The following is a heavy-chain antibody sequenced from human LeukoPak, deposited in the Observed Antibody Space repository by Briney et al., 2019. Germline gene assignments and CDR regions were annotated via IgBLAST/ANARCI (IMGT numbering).Heavy chain of an antibody. Sequence: SETLSLTCTVSGGSISSSNYSWGWIRQPPGKGLEWIGTIYYSGSTYYNPSLKSRVTISVDKSQFSLKLSSVTAADTAIYYCARVVASSARLVDYWGQGTLVTVSS. CDR1: GGSISSSNYS. CDR2: IYYSGST. CDR3: ARVVASSARLVDY. J-gene: IGHJ4*02. D-gene: IGHD6-6*01. V-gene: IGHV4-39*07.